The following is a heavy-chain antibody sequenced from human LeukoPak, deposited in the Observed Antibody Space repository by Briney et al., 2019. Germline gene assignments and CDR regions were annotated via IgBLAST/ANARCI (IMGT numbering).Heavy chain of an antibody. CDR1: GFTFSSFS. V-gene: IGHV3-48*02. CDR2: ISSISSTI. J-gene: IGHJ6*02. Sequence: PGGSLRLSCAASGFTFSSFSMNWVRQAPGKGLEWVSYISSISSTIYYADSVRGRFTISRDNAKNSLYLQMDSLRDEDTAVYYCARDQRVCSGGSCYHYYYYYGMDVWGQGTTVTVSS. D-gene: IGHD2-15*01. CDR3: ARDQRVCSGGSCYHYYYYYGMDV.